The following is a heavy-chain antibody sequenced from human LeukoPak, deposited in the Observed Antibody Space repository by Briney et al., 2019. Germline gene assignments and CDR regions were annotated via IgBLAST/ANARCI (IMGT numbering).Heavy chain of an antibody. Sequence: GGSLRLSCAASGLTFSDYAMSWVRQSPGKCLEWVSAIGGSGTTTYYADSVKGRFTISRDNSKNVLYLQMNSLRAEDTALYYCAKAEYCGGGNCLKFDSWGQGTLVTVSS. CDR1: GLTFSDYA. D-gene: IGHD2-15*01. J-gene: IGHJ4*02. V-gene: IGHV3-23*01. CDR2: IGGSGTTT. CDR3: AKAEYCGGGNCLKFDS.